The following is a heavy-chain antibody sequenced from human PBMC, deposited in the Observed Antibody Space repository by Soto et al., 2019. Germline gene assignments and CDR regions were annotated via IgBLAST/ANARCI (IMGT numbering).Heavy chain of an antibody. J-gene: IGHJ4*02. V-gene: IGHV3-11*01. CDR2: ISSSDSII. CDR3: ARDLEYYDSSGYFDY. D-gene: IGHD3-22*01. Sequence: GGSLRLSCAASGFTFSDSYMSWIRQAPGKGLEWVSYISSSDSIIYYSDSVKGRFIISRDNAKNSLYLQMNSRKAEHTDGYDCARDLEYYDSSGYFDYWGQGTLVTVSS. CDR1: GFTFSDSY.